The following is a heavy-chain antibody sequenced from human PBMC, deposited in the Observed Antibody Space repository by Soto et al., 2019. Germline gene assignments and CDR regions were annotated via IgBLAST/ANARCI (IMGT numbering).Heavy chain of an antibody. J-gene: IGHJ4*02. CDR1: GFTFSDYY. CDR3: VPWDSSPFDY. Sequence: GRSLRLSCAASGFTFSDYYMSWIRQAPGKGLEWVSYISSSSSYTNYADSVKGRFTISRDNAKNSLYLQMNSLRAEDTAVYYCVPWDSSPFDYWGQGTLVTVSS. D-gene: IGHD3-22*01. CDR2: ISSSSSYT. V-gene: IGHV3-11*06.